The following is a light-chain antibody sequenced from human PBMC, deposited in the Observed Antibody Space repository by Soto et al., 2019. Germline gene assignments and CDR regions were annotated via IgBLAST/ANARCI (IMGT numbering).Light chain of an antibody. CDR1: QSVLYSSDNNNY. CDR2: WAS. J-gene: IGKJ3*01. CDR3: QQYYSTPFT. Sequence: DIVMTQSPDSLAVSLGERATINCKSSQSVLYSSDNNNYLAWYQQKPGQPPKVLIYWASTRESGVPDRFSGSGSGTDFTLTISSLQDEDVAVYYCQQYYSTPFTFGPGTKVDIK. V-gene: IGKV4-1*01.